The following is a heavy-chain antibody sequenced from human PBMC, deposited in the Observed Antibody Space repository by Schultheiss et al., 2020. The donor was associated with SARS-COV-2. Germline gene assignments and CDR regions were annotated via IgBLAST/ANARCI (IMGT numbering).Heavy chain of an antibody. J-gene: IGHJ4*02. V-gene: IGHV1-8*01. D-gene: IGHD2-2*01. CDR3: ARMGCSSTSCNFDY. CDR2: MNPNSGNT. CDR1: GYTFTSYD. Sequence: ASVKVSCKASGYTFTSYDINWVRQATGQGLEWMGWMNPNSGNTGYAQKFQGRVTMTRNTSISTAYMELSSLRSEDTAVYYCARMGCSSTSCNFDYWGQGTLVTVSS.